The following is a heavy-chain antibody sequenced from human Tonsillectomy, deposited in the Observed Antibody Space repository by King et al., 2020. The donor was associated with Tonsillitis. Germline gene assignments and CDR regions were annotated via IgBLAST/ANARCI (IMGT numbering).Heavy chain of an antibody. Sequence: QLVQSGAEVKKPGASVKVSCKASGYTFTNYGISWVRPAPGQGLEWMGWISAYNGRTNYAEKLQDRVTMTTDTSTSTAYMELRSLRSDDTAVYYCARDYQQLITWFDPWGQGTLVTVSS. D-gene: IGHD6-13*01. CDR1: GYTFTNYG. CDR3: ARDYQQLITWFDP. V-gene: IGHV1-18*04. J-gene: IGHJ5*02. CDR2: ISAYNGRT.